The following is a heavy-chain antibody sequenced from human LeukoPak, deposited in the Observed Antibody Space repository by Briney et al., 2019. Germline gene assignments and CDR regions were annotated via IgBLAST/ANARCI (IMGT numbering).Heavy chain of an antibody. J-gene: IGHJ4*02. V-gene: IGHV1-46*01. CDR1: GYTFSNFG. CDR3: ASELSRGDEGFDY. CDR2: INPSGGST. D-gene: IGHD3-10*01. Sequence: ASVKVSCKTSGYTFSNFGINWVRQAPGQGLEWMGIINPSGGSTSYAQKFQGRVIMTRDTSTSTVYMELSSLRSEDTAVYYCASELSRGDEGFDYWGQGTLVTVSS.